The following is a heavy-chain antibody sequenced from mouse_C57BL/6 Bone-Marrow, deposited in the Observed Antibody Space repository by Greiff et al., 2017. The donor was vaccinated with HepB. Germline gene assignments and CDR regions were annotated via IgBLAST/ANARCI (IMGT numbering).Heavy chain of an antibody. D-gene: IGHD1-1*02. CDR3: ARGSPAWFAY. V-gene: IGHV1-81*01. Sequence: VQLQQSGAELARPGASVKLSCKASGYTFTSYGISWVKQRTGQGLEWIGEIYPRSGNTYYNEKFKGKATLTADKSPSTAYMELRSLTSADSAVYFCARGSPAWFAYWGQGTLVTVSA. CDR1: GYTFTSYG. J-gene: IGHJ3*01. CDR2: IYPRSGNT.